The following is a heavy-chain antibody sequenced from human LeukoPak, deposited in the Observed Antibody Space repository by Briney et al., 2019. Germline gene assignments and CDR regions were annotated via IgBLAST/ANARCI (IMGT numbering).Heavy chain of an antibody. Sequence: PSETLSLTCTVSGGSISSYYWSWIRQPPGKGLEWIGYIYYSGSTNYNPSLKSRVTISVDTSKNQFSLKLSSVTAADTAVYYCARVGYCSSTSCLRYYYYYYGMDVWGQGTTVTVSS. D-gene: IGHD2-2*01. CDR1: GGSISSYY. CDR2: IYYSGST. CDR3: ARVGYCSSTSCLRYYYYYYGMDV. V-gene: IGHV4-59*01. J-gene: IGHJ6*02.